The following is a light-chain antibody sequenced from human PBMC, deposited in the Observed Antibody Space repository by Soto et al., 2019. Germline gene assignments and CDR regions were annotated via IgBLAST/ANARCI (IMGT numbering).Light chain of an antibody. J-gene: IGKJ5*01. V-gene: IGKV3-20*01. CDR3: QQYGYSPIT. Sequence: EIGLAQSPGTLALSPGERATLSCGASQSVSSSYLAWYQQKPGQAPRLLIYAASSRATGIPDRFSGSGSGTDFTLTIDGLEPEDFVVYYCQQYGYSPITIGQGTRLEN. CDR1: QSVSSSY. CDR2: AAS.